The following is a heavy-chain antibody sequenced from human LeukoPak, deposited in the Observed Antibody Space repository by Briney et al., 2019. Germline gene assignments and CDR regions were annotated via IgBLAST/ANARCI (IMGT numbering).Heavy chain of an antibody. Sequence: GGSLRLSCAASGFTVSSNYMSWVRQAPGKGLEWVSVIYSGGSTYYADSVKGRFTISRDNSKNTLYPQMNSLRAEDTAVYYCARDRRRGTVTTARTYWYFDLWGRGTLVTVSS. V-gene: IGHV3-53*01. J-gene: IGHJ2*01. CDR3: ARDRRRGTVTTARTYWYFDL. CDR2: IYSGGST. D-gene: IGHD4-17*01. CDR1: GFTVSSNY.